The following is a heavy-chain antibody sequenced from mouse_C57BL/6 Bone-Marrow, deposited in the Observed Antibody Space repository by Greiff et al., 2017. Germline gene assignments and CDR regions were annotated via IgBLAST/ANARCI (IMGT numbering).Heavy chain of an antibody. CDR1: GYTFTSYW. CDR3: ARSGNITTVVATDFDV. V-gene: IGHV1-55*01. CDR2: IYPGSGST. D-gene: IGHD1-1*01. J-gene: IGHJ1*03. Sequence: VQLQQPGAELVKPGASVKMSCKASGYTFTSYWITWVKQRPGQGLEWIGDIYPGSGSTNYNEKFKSKATLTVDTSSSTAYMQLSSLTSEDSAVYYCARSGNITTVVATDFDVWGTGTTVTVSS.